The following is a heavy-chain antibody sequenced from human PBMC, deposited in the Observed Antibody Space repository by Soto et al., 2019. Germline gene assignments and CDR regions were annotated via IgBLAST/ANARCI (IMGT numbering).Heavy chain of an antibody. CDR1: GCSISSYY. Sequence: SETLSLTCTVSGCSISSYYWSWIRQPPGKGLEWIGYIYYSGSTNYNPSLKSRVTISVDTSKNQFSLKLSSVTAADTAVYYCSRGRGYCSSTSCYFVYYYYFMYVCGKGTTVPVSS. CDR3: SRGRGYCSSTSCYFVYYYYFMYV. D-gene: IGHD2-2*01. V-gene: IGHV4-59*01. J-gene: IGHJ6*03. CDR2: IYYSGST.